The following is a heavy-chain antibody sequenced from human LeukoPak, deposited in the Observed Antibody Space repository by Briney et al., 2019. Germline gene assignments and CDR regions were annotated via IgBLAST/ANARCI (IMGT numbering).Heavy chain of an antibody. CDR3: AKDTSTTAGYYFYMDV. CDR2: MSIDGNRK. V-gene: IGHV3-30*04. Sequence: PGKSLRLSCEASGFIFSTYAMHWVRQSPGKGLEWVALMSIDGNRKYYADSAKGRFTISRDNSKNTLYLQLSNLRVEDTAMYYCAKDTSTTAGYYFYMDVWGTGAAVIVSS. CDR1: GFIFSTYA. D-gene: IGHD3/OR15-3a*01. J-gene: IGHJ6*03.